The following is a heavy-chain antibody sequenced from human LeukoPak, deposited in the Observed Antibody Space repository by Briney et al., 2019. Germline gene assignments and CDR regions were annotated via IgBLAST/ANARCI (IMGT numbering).Heavy chain of an antibody. CDR1: GYTFTSHG. D-gene: IGHD1-14*01. CDR2: ISGNNGNT. Sequence: ASVKVSCKASGYTFTSHGISWVRQAPGQGLEWMGWISGNNGNTNYAQKLQGRVTMTTDTSTSTAHMELRSLRSDDTAVYYCARVTGADYYYGMDVWGQGTTVTVSS. V-gene: IGHV1-18*01. CDR3: ARVTGADYYYGMDV. J-gene: IGHJ6*02.